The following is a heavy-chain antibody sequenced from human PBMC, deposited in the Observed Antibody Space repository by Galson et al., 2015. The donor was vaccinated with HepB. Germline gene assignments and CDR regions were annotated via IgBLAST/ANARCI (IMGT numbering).Heavy chain of an antibody. CDR2: INPSGGRT. V-gene: IGHV1-46*01. J-gene: IGHJ3*02. CDR3: ATLRVGYCITTSCKADDFDI. CDR1: GYTFSTYY. D-gene: IGHD2-2*01. Sequence: SCKASGYTFSTYYIHWVRQAPGQGLEWMGIINPSGGRTTYVQKFQDRVTMTRDTSTSTVYMELSSLRSEDTAVYYCATLRVGYCITTSCKADDFDIWGQGTMVTVAS.